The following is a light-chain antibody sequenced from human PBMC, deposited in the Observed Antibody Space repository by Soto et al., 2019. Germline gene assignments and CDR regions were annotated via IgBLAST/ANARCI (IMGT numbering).Light chain of an antibody. Sequence: DIQMTQSRSALSASGGDRGTITSRASQTIDSWLAWYQQRPGKPPNLLIYKASTLASGVPSRFSGSGSGTEFTLIINRLKPADPATYYCKQYPIYSGKFGEGTKVDIK. J-gene: IGKJ1*01. V-gene: IGKV1-5*03. CDR1: QTIDSW. CDR3: KQYPIYSGK. CDR2: KAS.